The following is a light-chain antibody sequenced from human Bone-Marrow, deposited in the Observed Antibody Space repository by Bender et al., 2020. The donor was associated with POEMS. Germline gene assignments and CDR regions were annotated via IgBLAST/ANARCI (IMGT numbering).Light chain of an antibody. CDR2: EDN. CDR1: SGSIASNY. Sequence: NFMLTQPHTVSESPGKTVTISCTRSSGSIASNYVQWYQQRPGSAPIVVVYEDNQRPSWVPDRLSGSIDSYSNSAALTISGLMTEDETDYYCQSYDDSIDDGSIDVVFGGGTKLTVL. CDR3: QSYDDSIDDGSIDVV. J-gene: IGLJ2*01. V-gene: IGLV6-57*04.